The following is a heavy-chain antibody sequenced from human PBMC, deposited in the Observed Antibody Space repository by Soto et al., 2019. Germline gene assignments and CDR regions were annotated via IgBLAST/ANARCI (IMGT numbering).Heavy chain of an antibody. CDR1: GFTFSSYA. V-gene: IGHV3-23*01. J-gene: IGHJ4*02. D-gene: IGHD2-21*01. CDR2: VSSSGGSA. CDR3: AKAGDYSYFDY. Sequence: PGGSLRLSCAASGFTFSSYAMNWVRQAPGKGLEWVSAVSSSGGSAYYADSVKGRFTISRDNSKNTLYLQMNSLRAEDTAVYYCAKAGDYSYFDYWGQGTLVTVSS.